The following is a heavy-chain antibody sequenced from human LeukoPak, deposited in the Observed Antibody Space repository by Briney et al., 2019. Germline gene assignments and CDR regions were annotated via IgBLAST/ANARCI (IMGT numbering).Heavy chain of an antibody. CDR1: GYSIRSGYY. Sequence: SETLSLTCAVSGYSIRSGYYWGWIRQPPGKGLEWIGSIYHNGSTYYNPSLKSRVTISVDTSKKQFSLKLTSVTAADTAVYYCARAWDSSGYVDYWGQGTLVTVSS. D-gene: IGHD3-22*01. J-gene: IGHJ4*02. CDR3: ARAWDSSGYVDY. V-gene: IGHV4-38-2*01. CDR2: IYHNGST.